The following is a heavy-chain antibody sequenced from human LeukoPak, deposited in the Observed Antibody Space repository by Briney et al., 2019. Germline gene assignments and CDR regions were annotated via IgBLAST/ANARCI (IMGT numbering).Heavy chain of an antibody. V-gene: IGHV3-11*06. CDR2: ISSSSSYT. CDR1: GFTFSDYY. Sequence: PGGSLRLSCAPSGFTFSDYYMSWVRQAPGKGLGWVSYISSSSSYTNNADSVKGRFTISRDNGKNSLYLQMNSLRAEDTAVYYCARDLEAVAGYFDYWGQGTLVTVSS. D-gene: IGHD6-19*01. J-gene: IGHJ4*02. CDR3: ARDLEAVAGYFDY.